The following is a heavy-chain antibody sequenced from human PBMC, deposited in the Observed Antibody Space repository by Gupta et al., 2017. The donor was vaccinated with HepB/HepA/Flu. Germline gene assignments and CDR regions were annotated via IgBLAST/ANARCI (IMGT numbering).Heavy chain of an antibody. D-gene: IGHD6-13*01. CDR3: ARSGRFSSSWQRYYYYGMDV. J-gene: IGHJ6*02. CDR2: INHSGST. V-gene: IGHV4-34*01. Sequence: QVQLQQWGAGLLKPSETLSLTCAVYGGSFSGSYWRWIRQPPRRGLEWIGEINHSGSTNYNPSLKSRVTISVDTSKNQFSLKLSSVTAADTAVYYCARSGRFSSSWQRYYYYGMDVWGQGTTVTVSS. CDR1: GGSFSGSY.